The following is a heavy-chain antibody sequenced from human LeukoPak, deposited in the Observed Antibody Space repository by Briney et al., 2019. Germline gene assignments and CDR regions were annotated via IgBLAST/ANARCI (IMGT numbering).Heavy chain of an antibody. CDR3: AREAAAAGTSSSNWFDP. V-gene: IGHV4-59*01. J-gene: IGHJ5*02. D-gene: IGHD6-13*01. CDR2: IYYSGST. Sequence: SETLSLTCTVSGGSISSYYWSWIRQPPGKGLEWIGYIYYSGSTNYNPSLKSRVTISVDTSKNQFSLKLSSVTAADTAVYYCAREAAAAGTSSSNWFDPWGQGTLVTVSS. CDR1: GGSISSYY.